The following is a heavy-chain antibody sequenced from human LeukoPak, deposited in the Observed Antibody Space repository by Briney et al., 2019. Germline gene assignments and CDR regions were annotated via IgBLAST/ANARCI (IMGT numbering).Heavy chain of an antibody. V-gene: IGHV4-34*01. J-gene: IGHJ5*02. CDR3: ASSSEVHSSSYNWFDP. Sequence: PSETLSLTCAVYGGSFSGYYWSWIRQPPGKGLEWIGEINHSGSTNYNPSLKSRVTISVDTSKNQFSLKLSSVTVADTAVYYCASSSEVHSSSYNWFDPWGQGTLVTVSS. CDR2: INHSGST. CDR1: GGSFSGYY. D-gene: IGHD6-13*01.